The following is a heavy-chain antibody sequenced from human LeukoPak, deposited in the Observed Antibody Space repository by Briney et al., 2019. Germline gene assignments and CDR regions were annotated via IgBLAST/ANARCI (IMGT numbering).Heavy chain of an antibody. V-gene: IGHV3-30-3*01. J-gene: IGHJ4*02. CDR2: ISYDGSNK. CDR1: GLTVSFNY. Sequence: PGGSLRLSCAASGLTVSFNYMSWVRQAPGKGLEWVAVISYDGSNKYYADSVKGRFTISRDNSKNTLYLQMNSLRAEDTAVYYCARGEYYFDYWGQGTLVTVSS. CDR3: ARGEYYFDY.